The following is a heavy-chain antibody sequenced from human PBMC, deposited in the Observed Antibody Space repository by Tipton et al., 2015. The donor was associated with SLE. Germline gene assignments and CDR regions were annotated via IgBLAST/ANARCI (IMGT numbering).Heavy chain of an antibody. V-gene: IGHV4-39*01. CDR3: ARHEENYYYYYMDV. J-gene: IGHJ6*03. Sequence: TLSLTCTVSGGSISSSSYFWGWLRQPPGKGLEWIGSIYYSGSTYYNPSLKSRVTISVDTSKNQFSLKLSSVTAADAAVFYCARHEENYYYYYMDVWGKGTTVTFSS. CDR2: IYYSGST. CDR1: GGSISSSSYF.